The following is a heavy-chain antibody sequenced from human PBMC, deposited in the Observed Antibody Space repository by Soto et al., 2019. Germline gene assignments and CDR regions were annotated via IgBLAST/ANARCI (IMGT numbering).Heavy chain of an antibody. J-gene: IGHJ5*02. D-gene: IGHD3-16*02. CDR3: TRYRWFDA. CDR1: GFKISSSS. CDR2: ISDRGTIK. Sequence: GGSLRLSCAAFGFKISSSSMNWVRQAPGKGLEWVSYISDRGTIKYYADCVKGRFTISRDNAKNSLYLQMNSLRAEATAAYYCTRYRWFDAWGQGTLLTVSS. V-gene: IGHV3-48*03.